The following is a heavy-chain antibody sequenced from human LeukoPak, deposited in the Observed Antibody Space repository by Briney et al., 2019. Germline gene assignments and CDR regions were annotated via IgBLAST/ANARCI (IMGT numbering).Heavy chain of an antibody. Sequence: SETLSLTCSVAGDSISSYYWSWIRQPPGKGLEWIGYIWTSESTNYNPSLKSRVTMSVDTSKNQFYLRLNSVTAADTAVYYCARLLGNYADYWGQGALATVSS. CDR1: GDSISSYY. CDR2: IWTSEST. J-gene: IGHJ4*02. V-gene: IGHV4-4*09. D-gene: IGHD3-16*01. CDR3: ARLLGNYADY.